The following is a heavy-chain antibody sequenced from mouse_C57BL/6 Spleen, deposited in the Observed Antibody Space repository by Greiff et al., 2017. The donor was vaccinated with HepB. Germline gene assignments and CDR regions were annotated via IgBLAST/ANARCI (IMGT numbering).Heavy chain of an antibody. CDR2: IHPNSGST. D-gene: IGHD3-3*01. Sequence: VQLQQPGAELVKPGASVKLSCKASGYTFTSYWMHWVKQRPGQGLEWIGMIHPNSGSTNYNEKFKSKATLTVDKSSSTAYMQLSSLTSEDSAVYYCARFPPRGDYAWFAYWGQGTLVTVSA. J-gene: IGHJ3*01. V-gene: IGHV1-64*01. CDR1: GYTFTSYW. CDR3: ARFPPRGDYAWFAY.